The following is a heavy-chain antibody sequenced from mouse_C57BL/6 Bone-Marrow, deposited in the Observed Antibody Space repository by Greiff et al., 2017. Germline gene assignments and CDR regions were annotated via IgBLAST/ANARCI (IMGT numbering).Heavy chain of an antibody. CDR1: GYTFTSYW. V-gene: IGHV1-69*01. CDR3: ARGDLFYYFDY. Sequence: QVQLQQPGAELVMPGASLKLSCKASGYTFTSYWMHWVKQRPGQGLEWIGEIDPSDSYTNYNQKFKGKSTLTVDKSSSTAYMQLSSLTSEDAAVYYCARGDLFYYFDYWGQGTTLTVSS. D-gene: IGHD2-3*01. CDR2: IDPSDSYT. J-gene: IGHJ2*01.